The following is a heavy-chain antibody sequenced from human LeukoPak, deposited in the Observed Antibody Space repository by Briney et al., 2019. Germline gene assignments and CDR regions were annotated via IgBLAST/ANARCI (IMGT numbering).Heavy chain of an antibody. J-gene: IGHJ5*02. D-gene: IGHD6-13*01. V-gene: IGHV3-74*01. CDR1: GFTFSSYW. CDR3: ARDRGIAAAGTKNWFDP. CDR2: INTDGSST. Sequence: QPGGSLRLSCAASGFTFSSYWVHWVRQAPGKGLVWVSRINTDGSSTSYADSVKGRFTISRDNAKNTLYLQMNSLRAEDTAVYYCARDRGIAAAGTKNWFDPWGQGTLVTVSS.